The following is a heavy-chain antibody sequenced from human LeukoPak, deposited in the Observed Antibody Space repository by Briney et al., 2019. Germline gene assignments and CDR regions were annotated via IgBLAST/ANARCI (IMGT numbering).Heavy chain of an antibody. CDR3: ARVIRGGSYYVALDY. D-gene: IGHD1-26*01. CDR1: GFTFSSYE. V-gene: IGHV3-48*03. Sequence: GGSLRLSCAASGFTFSSYEMNWVRQAPGKGLEWVSYISSSGSTIYYADSVKGRFTISRDNAKNSLYLQMNSLRAEDTAVYYCARVIRGGSYYVALDYWGQGTLVTVSS. CDR2: ISSSGSTI. J-gene: IGHJ4*02.